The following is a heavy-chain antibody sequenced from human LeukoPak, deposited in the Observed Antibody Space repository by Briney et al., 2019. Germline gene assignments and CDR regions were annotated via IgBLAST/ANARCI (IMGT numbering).Heavy chain of an antibody. D-gene: IGHD3-22*01. CDR3: AREYYYDSSGYWVSAFDI. J-gene: IGHJ3*02. CDR2: IKQDGSEK. Sequence: PGGSLRLSCAASGFTFSSYWMSWVRQAPGRGLEWGANIKQDGSEKYYVDSVKGRFTISRDNAKNSLYLQMNSLRAEDTAVYYCAREYYYDSSGYWVSAFDIWGQGTMVTVSS. CDR1: GFTFSSYW. V-gene: IGHV3-7*01.